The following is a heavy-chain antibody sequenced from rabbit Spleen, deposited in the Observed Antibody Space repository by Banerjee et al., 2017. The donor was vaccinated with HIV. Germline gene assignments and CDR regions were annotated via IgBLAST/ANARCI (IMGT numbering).Heavy chain of an antibody. Sequence: QEQLVESGGGLVQPEGSLTLTCTASGFSFSSSYYMCWVRQAPGKGLEWIACIYAGSGGYTYYASWAKGRFTVSKTSSTTVTLQMTSLTAADTATYFCARAYTVYGAYGAGDLWGPGTLVTVS. CDR1: GFSFSSSYY. V-gene: IGHV1S45*01. CDR3: ARAYTVYGAYGAGDL. D-gene: IGHD2-1*01. CDR2: IYAGSGGYT. J-gene: IGHJ4*01.